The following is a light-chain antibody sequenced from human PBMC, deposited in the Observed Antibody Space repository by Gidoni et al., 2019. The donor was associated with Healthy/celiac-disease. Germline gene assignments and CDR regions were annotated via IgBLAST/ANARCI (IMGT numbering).Light chain of an antibody. J-gene: IGKJ3*01. CDR1: QSVSSSY. CDR2: GAS. CDR3: QQYGSSPPIT. Sequence: IVLTQSPGTLSLSPGERATLSCRASQSVSSSYLAWYQQNPGQAPRRLTYGASSRATGIPDRFSGSGSGTDFTLTISRLEPEDFAVYYCQQYGSSPPITFGPGTKVDIK. V-gene: IGKV3-20*01.